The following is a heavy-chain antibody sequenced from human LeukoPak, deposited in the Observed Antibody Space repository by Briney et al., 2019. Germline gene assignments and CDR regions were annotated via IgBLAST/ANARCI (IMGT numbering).Heavy chain of an antibody. CDR3: ARAVGSYTMFDP. J-gene: IGHJ5*02. Sequence: GASVKVSCKASGYTFTSYDINWVRQATGQGLEWMGWMNPGSGNTGYAQKFQGRVTMTRNSFISTAYMELSSLRSEDTVVYYCARAVGSYTMFDPWGQGTLVTVSS. D-gene: IGHD3-10*01. CDR1: GYTFTSYD. CDR2: MNPGSGNT. V-gene: IGHV1-8*01.